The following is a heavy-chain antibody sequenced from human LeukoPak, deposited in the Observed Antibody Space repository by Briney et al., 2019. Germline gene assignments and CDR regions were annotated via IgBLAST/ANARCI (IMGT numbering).Heavy chain of an antibody. CDR2: IYTSGST. CDR1: GGSISSGSYY. CDR3: ARDGTAAGTFDY. V-gene: IGHV4-61*02. Sequence: PSETLSLTCTVSGGSISSGSYYWSWIREPAGKGLEWIGRIYTSGSTNYNPSLKRRVTISVDTSQNQFSLKLSSVTAADTAVYYCARDGTAAGTFDYWGQGTLVTVSS. D-gene: IGHD6-13*01. J-gene: IGHJ4*02.